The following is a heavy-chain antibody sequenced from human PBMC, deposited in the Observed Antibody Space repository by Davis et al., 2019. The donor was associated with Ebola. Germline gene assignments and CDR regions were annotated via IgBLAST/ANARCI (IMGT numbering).Heavy chain of an antibody. CDR2: INAGNGNT. CDR3: AREQWLGLQH. D-gene: IGHD6-19*01. Sequence: ASVKVSCKASGFTLTKYAMHWVRQAPGQRLEWMGWINAGNGNTKYSQKFQGRVTITRDTSASTAYMELSSLRSEDTAVYYCAREQWLGLQHWGQGTLVTVSS. J-gene: IGHJ1*01. V-gene: IGHV1-3*01. CDR1: GFTLTKYA.